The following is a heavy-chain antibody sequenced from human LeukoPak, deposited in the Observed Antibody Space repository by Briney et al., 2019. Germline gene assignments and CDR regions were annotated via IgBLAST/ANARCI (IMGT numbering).Heavy chain of an antibody. CDR3: AKDLHPYSGGPGGYFDY. D-gene: IGHD1-26*01. V-gene: IGHV3-30*02. CDR1: GFTFSSYG. Sequence: GGSLRLSCAASGFTFSSYGMHWVRQAPGKGLEWVAFIRYDGSNKYYADSVKGRFTISRDNSKNTLYLQMNSLRAEDTAVYYCAKDLHPYSGGPGGYFDYWGQGTLVTVSS. CDR2: IRYDGSNK. J-gene: IGHJ4*02.